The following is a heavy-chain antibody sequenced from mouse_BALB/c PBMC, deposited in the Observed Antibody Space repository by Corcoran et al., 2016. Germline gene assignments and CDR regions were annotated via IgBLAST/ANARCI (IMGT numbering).Heavy chain of an antibody. V-gene: IGHV14-3*02. CDR2: IDPANGNT. J-gene: IGHJ2*01. CDR1: GFNIKDTY. CDR3: ARSNWFDY. D-gene: IGHD4-1*01. Sequence: EVQLQQSGAELVKPGASVKLSCTPSGFNIKDTYMHWVKQRPEQGLEWIGRIDPANGNTKYDPKLQGKATITADTSSNTAYLQRSSLTSEDTAVYYCARSNWFDYWGQGTTLTVSS.